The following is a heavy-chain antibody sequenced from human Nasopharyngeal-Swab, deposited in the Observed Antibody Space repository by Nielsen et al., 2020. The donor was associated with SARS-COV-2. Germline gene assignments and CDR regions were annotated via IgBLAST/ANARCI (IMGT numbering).Heavy chain of an antibody. Sequence: SVKVSCKASGGTFSSYAISWVRQAPGQGLEWMGGIIPIFGTANYAQKFQGRVAITADESTSTAYMELSSLRSEDTAVYYCARVVRDSIAARGPYFDYWGQGTLVTVSS. V-gene: IGHV1-69*13. CDR1: GGTFSSYA. D-gene: IGHD6-6*01. CDR2: IIPIFGTA. J-gene: IGHJ4*02. CDR3: ARVVRDSIAARGPYFDY.